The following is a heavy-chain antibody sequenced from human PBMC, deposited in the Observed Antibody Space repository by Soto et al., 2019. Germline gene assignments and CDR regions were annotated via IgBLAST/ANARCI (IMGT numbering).Heavy chain of an antibody. CDR2: IIPILGIA. V-gene: IGHV1-69*02. Sequence: SVKVSCKASGGTFSSYTISWVRQAPGQGLEWMGRIIPILGIANYAQKFQGRVTITADKSTSTAYMELSSLRSEDTAVYYCASLFGVAYNWFDPWGQGTLVTV. CDR1: GGTFSSYT. CDR3: ASLFGVAYNWFDP. D-gene: IGHD3-3*01. J-gene: IGHJ5*02.